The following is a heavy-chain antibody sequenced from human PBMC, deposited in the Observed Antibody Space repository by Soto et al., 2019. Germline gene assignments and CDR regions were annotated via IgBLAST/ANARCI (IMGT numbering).Heavy chain of an antibody. CDR1: GYTFTGYY. CDR3: ARGEGGPRWGSIDY. V-gene: IGHV1-2*04. D-gene: IGHD2-21*01. J-gene: IGHJ4*02. CDR2: INPNSGGT. Sequence: AASVKVSCKASGYTFTGYYMHWLRQAPGQGLEWMGWINPNSGGTNYAQKFQGWVTMTRDTSISTAYMELSRLRSDDTAVYYCARGEGGPRWGSIDYWGQGTLVTVSS.